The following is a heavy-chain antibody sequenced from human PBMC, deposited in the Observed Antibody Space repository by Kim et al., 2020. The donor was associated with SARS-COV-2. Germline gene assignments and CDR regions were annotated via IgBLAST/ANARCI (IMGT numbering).Heavy chain of an antibody. CDR1: GFTFSSYA. Sequence: GGSLRLSCAASGFTFSSYAMSWVRQAPGKGLEWVSAISGSGGSTYYADSVKGRFTISRDNSKNTLYLQMNSLRAEDTAVYYCAKDRASGYEKVLDAFDIWGQGTMVTVSS. CDR2: ISGSGGST. V-gene: IGHV3-23*01. D-gene: IGHD5-12*01. CDR3: AKDRASGYEKVLDAFDI. J-gene: IGHJ3*02.